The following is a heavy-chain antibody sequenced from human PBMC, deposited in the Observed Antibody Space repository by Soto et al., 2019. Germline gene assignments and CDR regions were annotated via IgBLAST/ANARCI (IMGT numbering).Heavy chain of an antibody. CDR1: GFTFSSYA. CDR3: AKFSSYGGDRYWYFDL. CDR2: ISGSGGST. Sequence: GGSLRLSCAASGFTFSSYAMSWVRQAPGKGLEWVSAISGSGGSTYYADSVKGRFTISRDNSKNTLYLQMNSLRAEDTAVYYCAKFSSYGGDRYWYFDLWGRGTLVTVSS. D-gene: IGHD2-21*02. J-gene: IGHJ2*01. V-gene: IGHV3-23*01.